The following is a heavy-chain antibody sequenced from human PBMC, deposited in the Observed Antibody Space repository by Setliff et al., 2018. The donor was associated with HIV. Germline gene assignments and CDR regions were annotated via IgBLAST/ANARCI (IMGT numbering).Heavy chain of an antibody. V-gene: IGHV4-59*01. CDR1: GGSITGYF. Sequence: LSLTCTISGGSITGYFWSWIRQPPGKGLEWIGYIYYNGNTNYNPSLKSRVTISLDTSKNQFSLKVNSVTAADTAVYFCARVRRDDFWTGPFVYWGQGTLVTVSS. CDR2: IYYNGNT. J-gene: IGHJ4*02. CDR3: ARVRRDDFWTGPFVY. D-gene: IGHD3-3*01.